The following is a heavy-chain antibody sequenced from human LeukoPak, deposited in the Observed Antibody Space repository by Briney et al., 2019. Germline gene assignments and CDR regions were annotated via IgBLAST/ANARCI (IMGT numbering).Heavy chain of an antibody. CDR1: GGSFSGYY. Sequence: SETLSLTCAVYGGSFSGYYWSWIRQPPGKGLEWIGEINHSGSTNYNPSLKSRVTISADTSKNQFSLKLSSVTAADTAVYYCARGSLTGRVVYLDYWGQGTLVTVSS. D-gene: IGHD3-9*01. CDR3: ARGSLTGRVVYLDY. CDR2: INHSGST. V-gene: IGHV4-34*01. J-gene: IGHJ4*02.